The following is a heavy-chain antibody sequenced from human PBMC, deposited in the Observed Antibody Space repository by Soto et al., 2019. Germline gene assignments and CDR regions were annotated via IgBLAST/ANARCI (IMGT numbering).Heavy chain of an antibody. D-gene: IGHD2-15*01. Sequence: QLQLQESGPGLVKPSETLSLTCTVSGGSISNNDYYWGWIRQPPGKGLEWIGCISYSGTTYYNPSLNSRVTSSVDTSNNRFSLKLSSVTAADTAVYYCARTCSGGSCYVPTSFWGQGTLVTVSS. CDR3: ARTCSGGSCYVPTSF. J-gene: IGHJ4*02. CDR2: ISYSGTT. V-gene: IGHV4-39*02. CDR1: GGSISNNDYY.